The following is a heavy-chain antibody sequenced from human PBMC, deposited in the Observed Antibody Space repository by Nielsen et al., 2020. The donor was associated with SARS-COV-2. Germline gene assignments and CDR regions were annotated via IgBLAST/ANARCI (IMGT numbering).Heavy chain of an antibody. D-gene: IGHD1-26*01. V-gene: IGHV4-31*03. J-gene: IGHJ5*02. CDR2: IYYSGST. CDR3: ARVVKGELRRRWFDP. Sequence: SETLSLTCTVSGGSISSGGYYWSWIRQHPGKGLEWIGYIYYSGSTYYNPSLKSRVTISVDTSKNQSSLKLSSVTAADTAVYYCARVVKGELRRRWFDPWGQGTLVTVSS. CDR1: GGSISSGGYY.